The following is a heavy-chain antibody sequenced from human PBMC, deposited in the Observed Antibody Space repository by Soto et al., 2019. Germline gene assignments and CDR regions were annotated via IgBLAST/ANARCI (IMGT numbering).Heavy chain of an antibody. D-gene: IGHD3-22*01. CDR2: IYYSGST. V-gene: IGHV4-31*03. CDR3: ARAGYYYDSSGYYCDPFDY. J-gene: IGHJ4*02. CDR1: GGSFSSGGYY. Sequence: LSLTCTVSGGSFSSGGYYCRWFRQHPGKGLEWIGYIYYSGSTYYNPSLKSRVTISVDTSKNQFSLMLSSVTAADTAVYYCARAGYYYDSSGYYCDPFDYWGQGTLVTVSS.